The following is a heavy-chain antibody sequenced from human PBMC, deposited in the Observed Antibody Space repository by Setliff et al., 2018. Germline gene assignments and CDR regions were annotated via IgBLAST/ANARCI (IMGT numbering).Heavy chain of an antibody. V-gene: IGHV4-59*01. CDR3: ARLPRTVTHFDY. D-gene: IGHD4-17*01. CDR1: GVSIRSYY. CDR2: IFYSGSS. Sequence: SETLSLTCAVSGVSIRSYYWSWIRQPPGKGLEWIGYIFYSGSSNYNPSLQSRVSISVDTSKNQLSLKLDSLTAADTAVYFCARLPRTVTHFDYWGQGALVTVSS. J-gene: IGHJ4*02.